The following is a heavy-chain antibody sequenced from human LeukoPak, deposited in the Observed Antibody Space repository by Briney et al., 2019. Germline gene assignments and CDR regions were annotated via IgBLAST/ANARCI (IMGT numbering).Heavy chain of an antibody. D-gene: IGHD2-15*01. CDR1: GFTFDDYG. Sequence: PGRSLRLSCAVSGFTFDDYGMHWVRQVPAKGLEWVSGINWNSGTIAYADSVKSRFIISRDNAKNLFSLQMKSLRTDDMAMYYCVKDGCGDSCYLDYWGQGTLVTVSS. V-gene: IGHV3-9*03. J-gene: IGHJ4*02. CDR3: VKDGCGDSCYLDY. CDR2: INWNSGTI.